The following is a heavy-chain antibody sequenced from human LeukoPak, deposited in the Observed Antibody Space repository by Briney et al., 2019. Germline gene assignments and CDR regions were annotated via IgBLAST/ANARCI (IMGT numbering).Heavy chain of an antibody. Sequence: GGSVRLSCAASGFTFSSYSMNWARQAPGKGLEWVSSISSSSSYIYYADSVKGRFTISRDVAKNSLYLQMNSLRAEDTAVYYCAREVNYYDSSGYHGGYFDYWGQGTLGSASS. J-gene: IGHJ4*02. CDR2: ISSSSSYI. D-gene: IGHD3-22*01. CDR1: GFTFSSYS. V-gene: IGHV3-21*01. CDR3: AREVNYYDSSGYHGGYFDY.